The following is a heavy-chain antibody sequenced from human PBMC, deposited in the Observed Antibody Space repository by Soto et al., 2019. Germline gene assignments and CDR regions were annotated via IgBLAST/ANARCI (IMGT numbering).Heavy chain of an antibody. CDR3: ARTLGYCSSTSCYKYYYYMDV. Sequence: SETLSLTCTVSGGSISSYYWSWIRQPPGKGLEWIGYIYYSGSTNYNPSLKSRVTISVDTSKNQFSLKLSSVTAADTAVYYCARTLGYCSSTSCYKYYYYMDVWGKGTTVTVSS. J-gene: IGHJ6*03. CDR1: GGSISSYY. D-gene: IGHD2-2*01. CDR2: IYYSGST. V-gene: IGHV4-59*08.